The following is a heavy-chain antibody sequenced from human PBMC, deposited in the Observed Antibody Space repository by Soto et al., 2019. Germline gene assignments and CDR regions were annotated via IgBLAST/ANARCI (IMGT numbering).Heavy chain of an antibody. D-gene: IGHD3-10*01. CDR3: VRRASMSITGTDSWFEP. V-gene: IGHV4-59*08. Sequence: SQTLCLPCTVSGGSISTHYCNWIRQPPGRGLEWIGHIYYSGSTNYNPSLKSRVTISVDTSKNQFSLELSSVTAADTAVYFCVRRASMSITGTDSWFEPWGQGALVTVSS. CDR1: GGSISTHY. CDR2: IYYSGST. J-gene: IGHJ5*02.